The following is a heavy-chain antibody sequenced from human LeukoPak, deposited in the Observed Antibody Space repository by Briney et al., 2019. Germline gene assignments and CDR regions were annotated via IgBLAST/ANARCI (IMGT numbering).Heavy chain of an antibody. CDR3: ARRLKLRSGSYYNV. Sequence: SETLSLTCAVYGGSFSGYYWSWIRQPPGKGLEWIGEINHSGSTNYNPSLKSRVTISVDTSKNQFSLKLSSVTAADTAVYYCARRLKLRSGSYYNVWGEETLVTVSS. J-gene: IGHJ4*02. CDR1: GGSFSGYY. D-gene: IGHD3-10*01. V-gene: IGHV4-34*01. CDR2: INHSGST.